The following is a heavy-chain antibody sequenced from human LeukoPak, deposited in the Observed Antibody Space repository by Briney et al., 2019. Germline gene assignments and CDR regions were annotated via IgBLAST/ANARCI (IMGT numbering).Heavy chain of an antibody. D-gene: IGHD1-20*01. CDR2: INPNSGGT. J-gene: IGHJ4*02. CDR3: ARDGAITGTPTRVVD. Sequence: ASVKVSCKASGYTFTGYYMHWVRQAPGQGLEWMGWINPNSGGTNYAQKFQGRVTMTRDTSISTAYMELSRLRSDDTAVYYCARDGAITGTPTRVVDWGQGTLVTVSS. CDR1: GYTFTGYY. V-gene: IGHV1-2*02.